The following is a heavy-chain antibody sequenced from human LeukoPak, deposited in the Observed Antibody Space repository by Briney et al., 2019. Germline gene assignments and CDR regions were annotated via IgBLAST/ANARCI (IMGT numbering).Heavy chain of an antibody. CDR2: IYYSGST. V-gene: IGHV4-59*12. Sequence: SETLSLTCTVSGGSISSYYWSWNRQPPGKGLEWIGYIYYSGSTNYNPSLKSRVTISVDTSKNQLSLKLSSVTAADTAVYYCARVKGQLWFFDYWGQGTLVTVSS. CDR3: ARVKGQLWFFDY. CDR1: GGSISSYY. J-gene: IGHJ4*02. D-gene: IGHD5-18*01.